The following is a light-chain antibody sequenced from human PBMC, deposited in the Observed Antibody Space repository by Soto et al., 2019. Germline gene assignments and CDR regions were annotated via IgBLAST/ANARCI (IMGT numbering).Light chain of an antibody. Sequence: DIVMTQSPDSLAVSLGERATINCKSSQSVLYSSNSKDYLAWYQQKAGQPPKLLISWASTRESVVPDRFSGSGSGTDFTLTISSLQAEDVAVYYCQQYYNTPWTFGQGTKVEIK. CDR1: QSVLYSSNSKDY. CDR3: QQYYNTPWT. V-gene: IGKV4-1*01. CDR2: WAS. J-gene: IGKJ1*01.